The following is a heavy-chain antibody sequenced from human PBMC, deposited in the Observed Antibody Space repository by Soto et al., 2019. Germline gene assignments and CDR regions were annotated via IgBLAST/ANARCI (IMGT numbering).Heavy chain of an antibody. J-gene: IGHJ3*02. CDR2: IKQDGSEK. CDR1: GFTFSGYW. CDR3: AALDAFDI. Sequence: GGSLRLSCAASGFTFSGYWMSWVRQAPGKGLEWVANIKQDGSEKYYVDDVKGRFTISRDNAKNSLYLQMNSLRAEDTSVYYCAALDAFDIWGQGTRVTVSS. V-gene: IGHV3-7*03.